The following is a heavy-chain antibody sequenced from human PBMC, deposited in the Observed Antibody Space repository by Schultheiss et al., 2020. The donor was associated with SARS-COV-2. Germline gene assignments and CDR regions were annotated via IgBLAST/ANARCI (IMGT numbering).Heavy chain of an antibody. V-gene: IGHV3-48*03. D-gene: IGHD5-24*01. J-gene: IGHJ6*02. CDR2: ISSSGSTI. CDR1: GFNFSNFE. CDR3: ARDPGEMATITTYYYYGMDV. Sequence: GGSLRLSCAASGFNFSNFEMNWVSQAPGKGLEWVSYISSSGSTIYYADSVKGRFTISRDNAKNSLYLQMNSLRAEDTAVYYCARDPGEMATITTYYYYGMDVWGQGTTVTVSS.